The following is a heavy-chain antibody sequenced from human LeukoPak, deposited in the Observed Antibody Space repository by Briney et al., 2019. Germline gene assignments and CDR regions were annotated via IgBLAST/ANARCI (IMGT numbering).Heavy chain of an antibody. CDR1: GFTFSSYA. CDR2: ISGSGGST. D-gene: IGHD3-22*01. Sequence: PGGSLRLSCAASGFTFSSYAMSWVRQAPGKGLEWVSAISGSGGSTYYADSVKGRFTISRDNSKNTLYLQMNSLRAEDTAVYYCARTRDYYDSSGYTQYYFDYWGQGTLVTVSS. V-gene: IGHV3-23*01. CDR3: ARTRDYYDSSGYTQYYFDY. J-gene: IGHJ4*02.